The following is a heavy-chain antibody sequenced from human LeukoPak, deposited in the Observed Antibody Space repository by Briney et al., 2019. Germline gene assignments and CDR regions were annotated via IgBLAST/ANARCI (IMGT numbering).Heavy chain of an antibody. CDR3: ARVYYSSSYDYWYFDL. CDR1: GGSIRSYY. J-gene: IGHJ2*01. Sequence: PSETLSLTCTVSGGSIRSYYWSWIRQPPGKGLEWIAYIYYSGSTNYNPSLKSRVTISVDTSKNQFSLKLSSVTAADTAVYYCARVYYSSSYDYWYFDLWGRGTLVTVSS. V-gene: IGHV4-59*01. D-gene: IGHD6-13*01. CDR2: IYYSGST.